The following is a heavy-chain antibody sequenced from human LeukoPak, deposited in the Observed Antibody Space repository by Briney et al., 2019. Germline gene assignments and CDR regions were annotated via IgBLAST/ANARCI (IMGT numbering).Heavy chain of an antibody. V-gene: IGHV5-51*01. CDR3: ATSESQTRFDY. J-gene: IGHJ4*02. Sequence: GESLKISCKGSGYSFTTHWIGWVRQLPGKGLEWMGLIFPGDSETIYSPSLQGQVTISADESINTAYLRWSSLKASDTAMYYCATSESQTRFDYWGQGTLVTVSS. CDR1: GYSFTTHW. CDR2: IFPGDSET. D-gene: IGHD1/OR15-1a*01.